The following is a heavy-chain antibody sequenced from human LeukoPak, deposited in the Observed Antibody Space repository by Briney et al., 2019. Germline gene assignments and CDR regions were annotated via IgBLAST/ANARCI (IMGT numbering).Heavy chain of an antibody. V-gene: IGHV4-4*02. CDR3: ATGSSIADPDYYGMDV. Sequence: SGTLSLTCAVSGGSISSSNWWSWVRQPPGKGLEWIGYIYYSGSTYYNPSLKSRVTISVDTSKNQFSLKLSSVTAADTAVYYCATGSSIADPDYYGMDVWGQGTTVTVSS. CDR2: IYYSGST. J-gene: IGHJ6*02. CDR1: GGSISSSNW. D-gene: IGHD6-6*01.